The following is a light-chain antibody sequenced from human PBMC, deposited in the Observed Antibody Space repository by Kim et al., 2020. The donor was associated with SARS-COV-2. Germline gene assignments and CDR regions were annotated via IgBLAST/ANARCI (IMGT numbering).Light chain of an antibody. CDR1: QSVSNS. CDR3: QQRGNWPRT. Sequence: LSPGETAPLSCRASQSVSNSLAWYQQKPGQAPRLLIYDASNRATGIPARFSGSGSGTDFTLTISSLEPEDFAVYYCQQRGNWPRTFGQGTKVDIK. V-gene: IGKV3-11*01. J-gene: IGKJ1*01. CDR2: DAS.